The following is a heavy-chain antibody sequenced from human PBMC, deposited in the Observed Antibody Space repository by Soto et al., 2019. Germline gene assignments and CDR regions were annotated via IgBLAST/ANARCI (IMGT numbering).Heavy chain of an antibody. V-gene: IGHV4-4*07. J-gene: IGHJ5*02. CDR3: VRGPTELAGIPNWFGP. CDR1: GGSITDYY. Sequence: SETLSLTCSVSGGSITDYYWSWIRQPAGRGLEWIGRIYSNGNANYNPSLKSRVTMSVDTSENQFSLHLKSMTAADTAVYYCVRGPTELAGIPNWFGPWGQGTLVTVYS. CDR2: IYSNGNA. D-gene: IGHD6-19*01.